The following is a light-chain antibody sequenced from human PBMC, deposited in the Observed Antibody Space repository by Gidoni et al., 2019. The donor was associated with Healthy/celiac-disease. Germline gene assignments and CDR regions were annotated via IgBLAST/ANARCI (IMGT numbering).Light chain of an antibody. CDR3: MQALQTDYT. J-gene: IGKJ3*01. V-gene: IGKV2-28*01. Sequence: DIVITQSPLSLPVTPGEPASISCRSSQSLLHSNGYNYLDWYLQKPGQSPQLLIYLGSNRASGVPDRFSGSGSGTDFTLKISRVEAEDVGVYYCMQALQTDYTFGPGTKVDIK. CDR2: LGS. CDR1: QSLLHSNGYNY.